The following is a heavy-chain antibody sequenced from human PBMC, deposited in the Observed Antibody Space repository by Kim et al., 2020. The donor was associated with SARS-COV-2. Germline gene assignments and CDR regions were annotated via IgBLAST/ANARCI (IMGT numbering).Heavy chain of an antibody. J-gene: IGHJ6*02. CDR2: IWYDGSNK. CDR3: ARAAYSSSSRYYYYGMDV. D-gene: IGHD6-6*01. V-gene: IGHV3-33*01. Sequence: GGSLRLSCAAPGFTFSSYGMHWVRQAPGKGLEWVAVIWYDGSNKYYADSVKGRFTISRDNSKNTLYLQMNSLRAEDTAVYYCARAAYSSSSRYYYYGMDVWGQGTTVTVSS. CDR1: GFTFSSYG.